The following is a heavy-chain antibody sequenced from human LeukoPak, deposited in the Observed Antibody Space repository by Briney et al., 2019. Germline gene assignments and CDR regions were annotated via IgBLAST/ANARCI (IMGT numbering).Heavy chain of an antibody. J-gene: IGHJ4*02. CDR2: IYHSGST. D-gene: IGHD1-14*01. Sequence: SETLSVTCTVSGGSISSYYWSWIRQPPGKGLKWIGYIYHSGSTNYNPSLKSRVTISVDTSKNQFSLKLSSVTAADTAVYYCARVSGAKTYYFDYWGQGTLVTVSS. CDR1: GGSISSYY. CDR3: ARVSGAKTYYFDY. V-gene: IGHV4-59*01.